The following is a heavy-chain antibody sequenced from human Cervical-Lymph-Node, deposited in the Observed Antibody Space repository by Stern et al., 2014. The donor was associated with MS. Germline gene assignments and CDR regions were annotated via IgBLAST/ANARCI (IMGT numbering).Heavy chain of an antibody. D-gene: IGHD2-2*01. CDR1: GDTFNSHT. CDR2: IMPTLGTA. Sequence: VQLLESGAEVKKPGSSVKVSCKASGDTFNSHTINWVRQAPRQGLEWVGGIMPTLGTANYAQKFQGRVTITADVSTSTAYMEVSSLRPEDMAVYYCAKSWGFSSYNGMDVWGQGTTVTVTS. J-gene: IGHJ6*02. V-gene: IGHV1-69*01. CDR3: AKSWGFSSYNGMDV.